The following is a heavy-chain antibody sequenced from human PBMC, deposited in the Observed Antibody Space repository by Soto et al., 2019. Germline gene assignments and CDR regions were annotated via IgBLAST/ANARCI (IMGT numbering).Heavy chain of an antibody. V-gene: IGHV3-30-3*01. CDR3: ARDKDAVGATVSDY. CDR2: ISYDGSNK. CDR1: GFTFSSYA. J-gene: IGHJ4*02. D-gene: IGHD1-26*01. Sequence: GSLRLSCAASGFTFSSYAMHWVRQAPGKGLEWVAVISYDGSNKYYADSVKGRFTISRDNSKNTLYLQMNSLRAEDTAVYYCARDKDAVGATVSDYWGQGPLVTISS.